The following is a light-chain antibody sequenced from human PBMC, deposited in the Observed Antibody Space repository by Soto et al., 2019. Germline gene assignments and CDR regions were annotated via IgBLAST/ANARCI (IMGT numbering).Light chain of an antibody. CDR2: AAS. CDR1: QGISDY. Sequence: IPLTQSPSSLSASVGDRVTITCRASQGISDYLAWYQQKPGKAPKLLIYAASILEIGVPSRFSGSGSGTYVTLTISSLQPEYVATYYCQQLNSYPFTFGPGAKVDIK. V-gene: IGKV1-9*01. J-gene: IGKJ3*01. CDR3: QQLNSYPFT.